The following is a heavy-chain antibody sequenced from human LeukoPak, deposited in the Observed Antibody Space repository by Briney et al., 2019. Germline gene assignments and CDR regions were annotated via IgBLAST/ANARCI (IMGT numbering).Heavy chain of an antibody. CDR2: IYSGGST. Sequence: PGGSLRLSCAASGFTVSSNYMSWVRQAPGKGLEWVSVIYSGGSTYYADSVKGRFTISRDNSKNTLYLQMNSLRAEDTAVYYCAGSGRRYYYYYYYMDVWGKGTTVTISS. CDR1: GFTVSSNY. V-gene: IGHV3-66*01. J-gene: IGHJ6*03. D-gene: IGHD3-3*01. CDR3: AGSGRRYYYYYYYMDV.